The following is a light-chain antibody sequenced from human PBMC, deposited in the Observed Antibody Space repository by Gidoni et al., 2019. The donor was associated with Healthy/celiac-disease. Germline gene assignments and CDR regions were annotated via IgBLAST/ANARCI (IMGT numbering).Light chain of an antibody. CDR1: QSISSY. Sequence: THSASSVSASVGDRVTITCRASQSISSYLNWYQQKPGKAPKLLIYAASSLQSGVPLRFSGSGSGTDVTCTMSSLQPEDFATHYCQQSYSTPATFGQGTRLEIK. CDR3: QQSYSTPAT. J-gene: IGKJ5*01. V-gene: IGKV1-39*01. CDR2: AAS.